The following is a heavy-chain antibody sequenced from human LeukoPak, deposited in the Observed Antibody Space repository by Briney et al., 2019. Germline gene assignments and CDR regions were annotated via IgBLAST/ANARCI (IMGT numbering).Heavy chain of an antibody. D-gene: IGHD3-10*01. CDR3: AAGFGESTFDY. V-gene: IGHV4-59*01. J-gene: IGHJ4*02. CDR1: GGSISSYY. CDR2: IYYSGST. Sequence: ASETLSLTCTVSGGSISSYYWSWIRQPPGKGLEWIGYIYYSGSTNYNPSLTSRVTISVDTSKNQFSLKLSSVTAADTAVYYCAAGFGESTFDYWGQGTLVTVSS.